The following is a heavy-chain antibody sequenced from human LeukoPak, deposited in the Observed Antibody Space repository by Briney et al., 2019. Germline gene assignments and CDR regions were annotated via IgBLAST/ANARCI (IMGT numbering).Heavy chain of an antibody. Sequence: SETLSLTCTVSGGSISSYYWSWIRQPPGKGLESIGYIYYSNTNYNPSLKSRVTISVDTSKNQFSLKLSSVTAADTAVYYCAREVSSSWYSIDYWGQGTLVTVSS. CDR2: IYYSNT. V-gene: IGHV4-59*01. D-gene: IGHD6-13*01. J-gene: IGHJ4*02. CDR3: AREVSSSWYSIDY. CDR1: GGSISSYY.